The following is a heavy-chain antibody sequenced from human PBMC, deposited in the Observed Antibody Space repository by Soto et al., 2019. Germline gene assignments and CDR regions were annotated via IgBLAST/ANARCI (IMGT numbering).Heavy chain of an antibody. CDR2: IYYSGST. D-gene: IGHD6-6*01. CDR3: ARYGQLVLLDNWFDP. Sequence: PSEILSLTCTVSGGSISSGDYYWSWIRQPPGKGLEWIGYIYYSGSTYYNPSLKSRVTISVDTSKNQFSLKLSSVTAADTAVYYCARYGQLVLLDNWFDPWGQGTLVTVSS. J-gene: IGHJ5*02. CDR1: GGSISSGDYY. V-gene: IGHV4-30-4*01.